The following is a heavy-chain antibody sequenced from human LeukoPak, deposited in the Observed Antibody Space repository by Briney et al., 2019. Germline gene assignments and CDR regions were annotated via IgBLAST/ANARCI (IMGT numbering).Heavy chain of an antibody. Sequence: GGSLRLSCAASGFTFSSYGMHWVRQAPGKGLEWVAVISYDGSTEEYVDSVKGRFTISRDNSKNTLYLQMNSLRSEDTAVYYCAKGVESNCVRQPLHYWGQGTLVTVSS. V-gene: IGHV3-30*18. J-gene: IGHJ4*02. CDR3: AKGVESNCVRQPLHY. D-gene: IGHD3-10*01. CDR1: GFTFSSYG. CDR2: ISYDGSTE.